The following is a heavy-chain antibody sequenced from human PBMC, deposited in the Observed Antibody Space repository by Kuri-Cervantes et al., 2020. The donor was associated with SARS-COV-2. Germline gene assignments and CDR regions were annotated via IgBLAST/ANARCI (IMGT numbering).Heavy chain of an antibody. Sequence: SETLSLTCTVSGGSVSSGSYYWSWIRQPPGKGLEWIGYIYYSGSTNYNPSLKSRVTISVDASKNQFSLKLSSVTAADTAVYYCAGAKYYYDSSGYYYVEGWFDPWGQGTLVT. CDR1: GGSVSSGSYY. V-gene: IGHV4-61*01. CDR3: AGAKYYYDSSGYYYVEGWFDP. CDR2: IYYSGST. D-gene: IGHD3-22*01. J-gene: IGHJ5*02.